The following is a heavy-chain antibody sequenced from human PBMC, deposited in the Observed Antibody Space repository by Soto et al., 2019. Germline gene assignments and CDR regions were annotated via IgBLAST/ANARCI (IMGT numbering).Heavy chain of an antibody. CDR2: VNPIVGMS. CDR3: ATSYGSGSTHFDS. J-gene: IGHJ4*02. Sequence: QVQLVQSGAEAKKPGSSVKVSCTASEGTFNFYTINWVRQAPGQGLEWVGRVNPIVGMSNYGQKFQGRVSITADKSTTTASMSLNSLKSEDTAFYYCATSYGSGSTHFDSWGQGTLVTVSS. D-gene: IGHD3-10*01. CDR1: EGTFNFYT. V-gene: IGHV1-69*02.